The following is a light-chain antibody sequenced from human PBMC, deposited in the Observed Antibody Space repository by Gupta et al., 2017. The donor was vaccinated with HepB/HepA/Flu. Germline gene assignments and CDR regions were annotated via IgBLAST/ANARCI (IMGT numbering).Light chain of an antibody. V-gene: IGKV3-11*01. Sequence: ETVLTQSPATLSLSPGERATLSCRASQSVSVYMVWYQQKPGQAPRLLIYDASNRATGTPARFSGSGSGTEFTLTISSREPEDFAVYYCQQRKHWPLTFGGGTKVEI. J-gene: IGKJ4*01. CDR1: QSVSVY. CDR2: DAS. CDR3: QQRKHWPLT.